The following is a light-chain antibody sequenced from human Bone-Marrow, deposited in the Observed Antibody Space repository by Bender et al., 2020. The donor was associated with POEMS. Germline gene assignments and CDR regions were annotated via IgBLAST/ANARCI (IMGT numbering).Light chain of an antibody. CDR3: AVWDDSLNGGV. V-gene: IGLV1-44*01. Sequence: QSVLPQPPSASGTPGQRVTISCSGGSSNIGAHAVNWYQHLPGTAPKLLIYSSHRRPSEVPDRFSGARSGTSASLAISGLQSGDEADYYCAVWDDSLNGGVFGGGPKLTVL. CDR1: SSNIGAHA. CDR2: SSH. J-gene: IGLJ3*02.